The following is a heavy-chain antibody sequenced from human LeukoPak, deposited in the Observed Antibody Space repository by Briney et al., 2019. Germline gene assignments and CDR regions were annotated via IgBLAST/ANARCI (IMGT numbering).Heavy chain of an antibody. CDR3: AKDIRGSGGSCYDY. CDR1: GFTFSSYA. V-gene: IGHV3-23*01. D-gene: IGHD2-15*01. Sequence: PGGSLRLSCAASGFTFSSYAMSWVRQAPGKGLEWVSAISGSGGSTYLADCVKGRLTISSDKSKNTLYLQMNSLRAEETAVYYCAKDIRGSGGSCYDYWGQGTLVTVSS. CDR2: ISGSGGST. J-gene: IGHJ4*02.